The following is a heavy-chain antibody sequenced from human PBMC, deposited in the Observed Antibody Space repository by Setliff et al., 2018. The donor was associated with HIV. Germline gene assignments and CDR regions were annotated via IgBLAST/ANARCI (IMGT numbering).Heavy chain of an antibody. D-gene: IGHD5-18*01. CDR1: GFSLSTSGVG. Sequence: PTLVHPTQTLTLTCTFSGFSLSTSGVGVGWIRQPPGKALEWLALIYWDDDKRYSPSLRSRLTITKDTSKNQVVLTMTNMDPVDTATYYCAHKSIQLWSYDAFDIWGQGTMVTVSS. V-gene: IGHV2-5*02. J-gene: IGHJ3*02. CDR3: AHKSIQLWSYDAFDI. CDR2: IYWDDDK.